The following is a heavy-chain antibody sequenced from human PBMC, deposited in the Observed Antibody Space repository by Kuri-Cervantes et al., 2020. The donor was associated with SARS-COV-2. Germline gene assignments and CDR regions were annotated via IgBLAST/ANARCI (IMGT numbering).Heavy chain of an antibody. CDR3: AKVISGYDQRAAGFDY. CDR2: ISSSSYI. D-gene: IGHD5-12*01. CDR1: GFTFSSYS. J-gene: IGHJ4*02. V-gene: IGHV3-21*01. Sequence: GESLKISCAASGFTFSSYSMNWVRQAPGKGLEWVSSISSSSYIYYADSVKGRFTISRDNAKNSLYLQMNSLRAEDTAVYYCAKVISGYDQRAAGFDYWGQGTLVTVSS.